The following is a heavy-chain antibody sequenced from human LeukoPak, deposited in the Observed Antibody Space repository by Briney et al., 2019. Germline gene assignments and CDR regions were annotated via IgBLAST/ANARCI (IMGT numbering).Heavy chain of an antibody. CDR3: ARAKRGYSYILEY. V-gene: IGHV3-53*01. CDR1: GFTVSDAY. D-gene: IGHD5-18*01. Sequence: AGSLRLSCAASGFTVSDAYMTWVRHTPGKGLEWVSVMHDGGDTGYADSVKGRFIISRDNSKNTLYLQMNSLKVEDTAVYYCARAKRGYSYILEYWGQGTLVTVSS. J-gene: IGHJ4*02. CDR2: MHDGGDT.